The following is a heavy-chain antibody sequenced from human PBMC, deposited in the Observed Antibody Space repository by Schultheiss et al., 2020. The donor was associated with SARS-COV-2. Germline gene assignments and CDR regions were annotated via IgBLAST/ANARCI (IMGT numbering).Heavy chain of an antibody. J-gene: IGHJ3*02. Sequence: ASVKVSCKASGYTFTSYGISWVRQAPGQGLEWMGWINPNSGGTNYAQKLQGRVTMTTDTSTSTAYMELRSLRSDDMAVYYCAKILEGDAFDIWGQGTMVTVSS. CDR3: AKILEGDAFDI. D-gene: IGHD3-3*01. CDR1: GYTFTSYG. CDR2: INPNSGGT. V-gene: IGHV1-18*03.